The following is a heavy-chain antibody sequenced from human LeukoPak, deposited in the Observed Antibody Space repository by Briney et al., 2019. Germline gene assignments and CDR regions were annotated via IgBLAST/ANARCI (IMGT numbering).Heavy chain of an antibody. CDR3: ARDHNWGFDY. J-gene: IGHJ4*02. V-gene: IGHV3-69-1*01. Sequence: PGGSLRLSCAASGFTFSDYAMNWVRQAPGKGLEWVSYISTISTIFYADSVKGRFTISRDNAKNSLYLQMNNLRADDTAVYYCARDHNWGFDYWGQGTLVTASS. CDR1: GFTFSDYA. D-gene: IGHD7-27*01. CDR2: ISTISTI.